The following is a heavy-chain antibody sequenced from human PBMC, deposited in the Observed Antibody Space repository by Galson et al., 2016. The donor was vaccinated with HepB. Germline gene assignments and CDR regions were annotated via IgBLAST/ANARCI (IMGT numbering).Heavy chain of an antibody. D-gene: IGHD3-3*01. CDR2: IYWEGGK. CDR1: GFSLDTSGLG. Sequence: PALVKPTQTLTLTCTFSGFSLDTSGLGVTRIRQPPGKAMEWLAVIYWEGGKHYSPSLESRLSVTKDTSENQVVLTLTNVDPGDTATYYGAHTFTVFGVISWFGPWGQGTPVTVSS. CDR3: AHTFTVFGVISWFGP. J-gene: IGHJ5*02. V-gene: IGHV2-5*02.